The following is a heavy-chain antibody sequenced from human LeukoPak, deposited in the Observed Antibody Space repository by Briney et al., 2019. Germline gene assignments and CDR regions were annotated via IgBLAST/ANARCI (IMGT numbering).Heavy chain of an antibody. V-gene: IGHV4-39*01. CDR1: GDSITRSEYY. D-gene: IGHD2-15*01. J-gene: IGHJ6*03. CDR3: ARRLRGGRRYHYYYMDV. CDR2: IYYSGAT. Sequence: SETLSLTCVVSGDSITRSEYYWDWIRQPPGKGLEWIGSIYYSGATYYSGSLKSRATISVDTIKNQFFLELRSVTAADTALYYCARRLRGGRRYHYYYMDVWGKGTTVTISS.